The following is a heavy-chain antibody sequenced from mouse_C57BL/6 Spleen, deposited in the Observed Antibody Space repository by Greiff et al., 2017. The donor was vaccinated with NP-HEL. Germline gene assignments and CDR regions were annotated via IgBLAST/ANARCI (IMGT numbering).Heavy chain of an antibody. CDR1: GFHIKNTY. CDR2: IDPANGNT. V-gene: IGHV14-3*01. Sequence: EVQLQQSVAELVRPGASVKLSCTASGFHIKNTYMHWVKQRPEQGLEWIGRIDPANGNTKYAPKFQGKATITAETSSNTAYLQLSSLTSEETAIYYCARSVTGTKDYWGQGTTLTVSS. J-gene: IGHJ2*01. D-gene: IGHD4-1*01. CDR3: ARSVTGTKDY.